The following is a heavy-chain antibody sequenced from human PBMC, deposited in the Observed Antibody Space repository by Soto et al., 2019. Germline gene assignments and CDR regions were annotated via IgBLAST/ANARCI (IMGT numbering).Heavy chain of an antibody. CDR3: ARDDRVLGELSLGPPFDY. V-gene: IGHV1-69*01. CDR2: IIPIFGTA. CDR1: GGTFSSYA. J-gene: IGHJ4*02. D-gene: IGHD3-16*02. Sequence: QVQLVQSGAEVKKPGSSVKVSCKASGGTFSSYAISWVRQAPGQGLEWMGGIIPIFGTANYAQKFQGRVTITADESTSTAYMELSSLRSEDTAVYYCARDDRVLGELSLGPPFDYWGQGTLVTVSS.